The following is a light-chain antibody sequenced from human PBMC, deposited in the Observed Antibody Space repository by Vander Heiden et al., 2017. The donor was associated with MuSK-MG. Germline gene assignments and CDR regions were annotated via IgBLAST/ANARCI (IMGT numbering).Light chain of an antibody. V-gene: IGKV4-1*01. CDR3: QQDYSTHT. CDR1: QSVLYSSNNKNY. CDR2: WAS. Sequence: DIVMTQSPDSLAVSLGERATINCKSSQSVLYSSNNKNYLAWYQQKPGQPPKLLIYWASTRESGVPDRFSGSGSGTDFTLTISSLQAEDVAVYYCQQDYSTHTFGQWTKVEIK. J-gene: IGKJ1*01.